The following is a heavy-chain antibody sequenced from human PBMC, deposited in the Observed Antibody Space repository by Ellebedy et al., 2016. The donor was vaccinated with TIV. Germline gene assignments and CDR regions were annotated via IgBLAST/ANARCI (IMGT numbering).Heavy chain of an antibody. J-gene: IGHJ4*02. CDR3: ARGPPKWEVPLDLDY. CDR2: IIPIVGIT. V-gene: IGHV1-69*04. CDR1: GFTFSSYW. D-gene: IGHD1-26*01. Sequence: KISCAASGFTFSSYWMSWVRQAPGQGLEWMGRIIPIVGITIYAQKFQDRVTITEDNFTNTVYMEMSSLTSEDTAVYYCARGPPKWEVPLDLDYWGQGALVIVSS.